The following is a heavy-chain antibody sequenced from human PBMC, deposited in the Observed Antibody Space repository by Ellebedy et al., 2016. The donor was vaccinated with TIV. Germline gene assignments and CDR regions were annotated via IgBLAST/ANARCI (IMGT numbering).Heavy chain of an antibody. V-gene: IGHV5-51*01. CDR1: GYSFTSYW. CDR3: ARQTTYTGTTNYYYDFDS. Sequence: GESLKISCKGSGYSFTSYWIGWVRQMPGKGLEWMGIIYPGDSETRYSPSLHGQVTISADNSINTAYLQWSSLKASDSAMYYCARQTTYTGTTNYYYDFDSWGQGTLVTVS. CDR2: IYPGDSET. J-gene: IGHJ4*02. D-gene: IGHD3-10*01.